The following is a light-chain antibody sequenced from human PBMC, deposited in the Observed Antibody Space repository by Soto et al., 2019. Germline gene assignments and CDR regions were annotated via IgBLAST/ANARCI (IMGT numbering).Light chain of an antibody. CDR2: DNN. J-gene: IGLJ1*01. CDR3: GTWDSSLTAYV. V-gene: IGLV1-51*01. CDR1: SSNIVNNY. Sequence: QSVLTQPPSVSAAPGQKVTISCSGSSSNIVNNYVSWYQQLSGTAPKLLIYDNNKRPSGIPDRFSGSKSGTSATLGITGLQTGDEADYYCGTWDSSLTAYVFGTG.